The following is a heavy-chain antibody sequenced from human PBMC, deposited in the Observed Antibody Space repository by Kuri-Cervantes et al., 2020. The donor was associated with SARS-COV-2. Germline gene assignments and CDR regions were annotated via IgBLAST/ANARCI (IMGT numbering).Heavy chain of an antibody. Sequence: ESLKISCTVSGRSISSSSYYWGWIRQPPGKGLEWIGSTYYSGSTYYNPSLKSRVTISVDTSKNQFSLKLSSVTAADTAVYYCARQGGGFLEWSYYFDYWGQGTLVTVSS. CDR2: TYYSGST. D-gene: IGHD3-3*01. CDR3: ARQGGGFLEWSYYFDY. V-gene: IGHV4-39*01. CDR1: GRSISSSSYY. J-gene: IGHJ4*02.